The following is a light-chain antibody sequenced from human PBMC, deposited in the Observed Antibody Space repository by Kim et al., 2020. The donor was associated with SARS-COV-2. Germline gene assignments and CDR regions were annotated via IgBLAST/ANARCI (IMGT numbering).Light chain of an antibody. CDR1: SSNIGAPYD. J-gene: IGLJ3*02. CDR3: QSYDKSLSGKV. Sequence: QRVTISCTGSSSNIGAPYDVHWYQQLPGAAPKLLIFVNTNRPSGVPDRFSGSKSGTSASLAITGLQAEDEADYYCQSYDKSLSGKVFGGGTKVTVL. V-gene: IGLV1-40*01. CDR2: VNT.